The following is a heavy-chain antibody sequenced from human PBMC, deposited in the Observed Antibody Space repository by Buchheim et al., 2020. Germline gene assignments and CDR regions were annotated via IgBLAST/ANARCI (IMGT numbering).Heavy chain of an antibody. Sequence: QVQLVESGGGVVQPGRSLRLSCAASGFTFSSYGMHWVRQAPGKGLEWVAVISYDGSNKYYADSVKGRFTISRDNSKNTLSLQMSSLRAEDTAVYYCAKDRLMYYYDSNGLDYWGQGTL. J-gene: IGHJ4*02. CDR1: GFTFSSYG. V-gene: IGHV3-30*18. D-gene: IGHD3-22*01. CDR2: ISYDGSNK. CDR3: AKDRLMYYYDSNGLDY.